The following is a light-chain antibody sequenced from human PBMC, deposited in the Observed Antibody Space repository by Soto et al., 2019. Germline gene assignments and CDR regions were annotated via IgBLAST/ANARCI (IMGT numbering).Light chain of an antibody. Sequence: EIVMTQSPATLSLSPGERATLSCRASQSVSSNLAWYKQKPGQAPRLLIYGASTRATGIPARFSGSGSGTEFTLTISSLQSEDFEVYYCQQYNNWPRTFGQGTKVDI. CDR2: GAS. V-gene: IGKV3-15*01. J-gene: IGKJ1*01. CDR3: QQYNNWPRT. CDR1: QSVSSN.